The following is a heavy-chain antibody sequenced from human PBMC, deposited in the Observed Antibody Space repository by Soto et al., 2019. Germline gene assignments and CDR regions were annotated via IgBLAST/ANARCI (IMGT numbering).Heavy chain of an antibody. Sequence: GGSLRLSCAASGFTFSDYYMSWIRQAPGKGLEWVSYISSSGSTIYYADSVKGRFTISRNNAKNSLYLQMNSLRAEDTAVYYCAREEYSSSSWGIDYWGQGTLVTVSS. CDR3: AREEYSSSSWGIDY. CDR2: ISSSGSTI. CDR1: GFTFSDYY. J-gene: IGHJ4*02. D-gene: IGHD6-6*01. V-gene: IGHV3-11*01.